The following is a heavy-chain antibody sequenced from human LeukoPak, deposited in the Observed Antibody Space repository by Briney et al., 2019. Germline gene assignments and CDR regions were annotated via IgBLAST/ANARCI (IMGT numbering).Heavy chain of an antibody. J-gene: IGHJ4*02. Sequence: ASVKVSCKASGYTFTSYDINWVRQATGQGLEWMGWMNPNSGNTGYAQKFQGRVTMTRDTSISTAYMELSRLRSDDTAVYYCARVQWGSSWRGGLDYWGQGTLVTVSS. D-gene: IGHD6-13*01. V-gene: IGHV1-8*01. CDR2: MNPNSGNT. CDR3: ARVQWGSSWRGGLDY. CDR1: GYTFTSYD.